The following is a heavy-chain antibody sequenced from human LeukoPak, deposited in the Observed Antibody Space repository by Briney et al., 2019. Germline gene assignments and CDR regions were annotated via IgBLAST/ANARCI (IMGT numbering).Heavy chain of an antibody. CDR2: ISYDGSNK. V-gene: IGHV3-30*04. Sequence: PGRSLRLSCAASGFTFSSYAMHWVRQAPGKGLEWVAVISYDGSNKYYADSVKGRFTISRDNSKNTLYLQMNSLRAEDTAVYYCARDKSSSWYINWFDPWGQGTLVTVSS. CDR1: GFTFSSYA. J-gene: IGHJ5*02. D-gene: IGHD6-13*01. CDR3: ARDKSSSWYINWFDP.